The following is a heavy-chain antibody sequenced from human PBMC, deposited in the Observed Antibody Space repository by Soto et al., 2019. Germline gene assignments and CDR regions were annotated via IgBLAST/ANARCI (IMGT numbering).Heavy chain of an antibody. CDR3: ARGSVLLWFGELRV. CDR2: MNPNSGNT. D-gene: IGHD3-10*01. CDR1: GYTFTGYD. Sequence: XVKGSCKASGYTFTGYDINWVRHATGQGLEWMGWMNPNSGNTGYAQKFQGRVTMTRNTSISTAYMELSSLRSEDTAVYYCARGSVLLWFGELRVWGKGTTVTVSS. V-gene: IGHV1-8*01. J-gene: IGHJ6*04.